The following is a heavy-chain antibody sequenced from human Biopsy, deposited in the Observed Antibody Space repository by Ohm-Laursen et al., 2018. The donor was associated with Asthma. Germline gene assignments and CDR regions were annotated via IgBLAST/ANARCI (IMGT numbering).Heavy chain of an antibody. CDR1: GASIRGSGSY. J-gene: IGHJ4*02. V-gene: IGHV4-39*01. CDR3: ASTVNRAFGGYEWAAVFDY. D-gene: IGHD5-12*01. CDR2: THYSGST. Sequence: TLSLTCTVSGASIRGSGSYWAWIRQAPGKGPEWIGTTHYSGSTFYKPSLRSRVTMSLDTSTNQFSLRLRSVTATDTAVYYCASTVNRAFGGYEWAAVFDYWGQGILVTVSS.